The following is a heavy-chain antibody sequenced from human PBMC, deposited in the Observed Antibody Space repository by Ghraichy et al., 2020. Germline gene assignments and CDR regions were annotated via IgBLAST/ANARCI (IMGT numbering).Heavy chain of an antibody. CDR1: GYTFTSYG. D-gene: IGHD3-22*01. V-gene: IGHV1-18*04. J-gene: IGHJ6*02. CDR2: ISAYNGNT. Sequence: ASVKVSCKASGYTFTSYGISWVRQAPGQGLEWMGWISAYNGNTNYAQKLQGRVTMTTDTSTSTAYMELRSLRSDDTAVYYCARVRGGYPQTYYYYGMDVWGQGTTVTVSS. CDR3: ARVRGGYPQTYYYYGMDV.